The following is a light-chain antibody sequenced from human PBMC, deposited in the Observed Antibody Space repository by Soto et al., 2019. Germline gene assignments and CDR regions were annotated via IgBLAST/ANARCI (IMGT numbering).Light chain of an antibody. CDR2: RAS. CDR1: QSIGSW. Sequence: DTLVTQSLFNLSLPLGPRGTISCRASQSIGSWLAWYQQKPGRAPKLLIYRASILENGVPRRFSGSGSGTEFTLTISSLQPDDFATYFCQQSNSYPWTFGQGTKVDIK. CDR3: QQSNSYPWT. V-gene: IGKV1-5*03. J-gene: IGKJ1*01.